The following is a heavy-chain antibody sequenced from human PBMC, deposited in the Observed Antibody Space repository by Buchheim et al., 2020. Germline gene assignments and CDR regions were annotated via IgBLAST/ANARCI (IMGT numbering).Heavy chain of an antibody. Sequence: EVQLLESGGGLVQPGGSLRLSCAASGFTFANYAMSWVRQAPGKGLEWVSAISGGADSTFYADSVRGRFTTSRDNSRNTLFLQMNSLRVEDTAVYYCAKEREPLDYWGQGTL. CDR3: AKEREPLDY. CDR1: GFTFANYA. CDR2: ISGGADST. J-gene: IGHJ4*02. V-gene: IGHV3-23*01.